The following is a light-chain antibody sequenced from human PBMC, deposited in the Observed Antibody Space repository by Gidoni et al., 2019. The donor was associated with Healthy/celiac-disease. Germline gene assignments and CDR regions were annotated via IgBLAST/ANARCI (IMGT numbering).Light chain of an antibody. Sequence: QSVLTQPPSASGTPGQRVTISCSGSSSNIGSNYVYWYQQLPGTAPKLLIYRNNQRHSGVPDRFSGSKSGTSASLAISGLRSEDEADYYCAAWDDSLSGREVFGTGTKVTVL. CDR1: SSNIGSNY. CDR3: AAWDDSLSGREV. CDR2: RNN. J-gene: IGLJ1*01. V-gene: IGLV1-47*01.